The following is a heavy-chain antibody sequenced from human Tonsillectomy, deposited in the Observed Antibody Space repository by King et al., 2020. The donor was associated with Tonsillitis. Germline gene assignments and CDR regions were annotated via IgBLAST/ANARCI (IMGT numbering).Heavy chain of an antibody. CDR1: GFTFSSYW. CDR2: INQDGSEK. CDR3: ARDSYGDYYYGMDV. V-gene: IGHV3-7*03. D-gene: IGHD4-17*01. J-gene: IGHJ6*02. Sequence: VQLVESGGGLVQPGGSLRLSCIVSGFTFSSYWMSWVRQAPGKGLEWVANINQDGSEKNYVDSVKGRFTISRDNAKNSLYLQMNSLRAEDTAVYYCARDSYGDYYYGMDVWGQGTTVTVSS.